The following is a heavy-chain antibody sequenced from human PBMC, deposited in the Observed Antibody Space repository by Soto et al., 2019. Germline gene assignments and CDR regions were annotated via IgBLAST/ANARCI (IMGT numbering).Heavy chain of an antibody. CDR2: ISGSGNYT. CDR1: GCTFSSYS. CDR3: AREGINNLAQNYFDS. Sequence: RRSCAASGCTFSSYSMNWVRQAPGKGLEWVSSISGSGNYTPYADFLSGRFTISRDNAKTSLYLQMNSLRAEDTAVYYCAREGINNLAQNYFDSRGQET. J-gene: IGHJ4*02. V-gene: IGHV3-21*01. D-gene: IGHD1-1*01.